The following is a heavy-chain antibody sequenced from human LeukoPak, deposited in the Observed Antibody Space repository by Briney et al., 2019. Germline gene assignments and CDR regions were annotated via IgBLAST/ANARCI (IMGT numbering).Heavy chain of an antibody. CDR1: GGSIDPYY. CDR2: IHYTGST. D-gene: IGHD3-22*01. Sequence: SETLSLTCTVSGGSIDPYYWSWIRQPPGGGLEWIWDIHYTGSTNYTPSLKSRVTISLETSKNMFCLRRSSVSAADTAVYYCARHIGYYDSSGYHGCFDFWGQGTLVPVSS. CDR3: ARHIGYYDSSGYHGCFDF. V-gene: IGHV4-59*08. J-gene: IGHJ4*02.